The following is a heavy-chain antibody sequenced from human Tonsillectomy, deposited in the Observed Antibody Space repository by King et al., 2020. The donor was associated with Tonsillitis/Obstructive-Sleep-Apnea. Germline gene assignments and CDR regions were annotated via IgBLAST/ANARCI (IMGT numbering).Heavy chain of an antibody. CDR1: GFTFSSYA. D-gene: IGHD4/OR15-4a*01. CDR3: AAGGCQVLWEYIQH. CDR2: ISYDGINT. Sequence: VQLVESGGGVVQPGRSLRLSCAASGFTFSSYAMHWVRQAPGKGLEWVAVISYDGINTHYADSVKGRFTISRDNSRNTLYLQMNSLRVEETAVYYCAAGGCQVLWEYIQHWGQGTLVPVSS. V-gene: IGHV3-30*03. J-gene: IGHJ1*01.